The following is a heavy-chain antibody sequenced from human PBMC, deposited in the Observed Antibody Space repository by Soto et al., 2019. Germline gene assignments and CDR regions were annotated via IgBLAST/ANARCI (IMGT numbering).Heavy chain of an antibody. CDR3: AREGVYFFDY. Sequence: QVQLVQSGAEVKKPGSSVKVSCKASGGTFSSYTISWVRQAPGQGLEWMGRIIPILGIANYAQKFQGRVTITADKSTSTAYMQLSSMRSEDTAVYYCAREGVYFFDYWGQGTLVTVSS. CDR1: GGTFSSYT. V-gene: IGHV1-69*08. D-gene: IGHD2-8*01. J-gene: IGHJ4*02. CDR2: IIPILGIA.